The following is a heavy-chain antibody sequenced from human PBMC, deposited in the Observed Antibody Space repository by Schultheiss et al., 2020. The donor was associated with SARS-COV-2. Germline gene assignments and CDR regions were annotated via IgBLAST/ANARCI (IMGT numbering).Heavy chain of an antibody. D-gene: IGHD3-3*01. J-gene: IGHJ4*02. CDR3: TTENKLYDFWSGGASYYFDY. Sequence: SLKISCAASGFTFDDYAMHWVRQAPGKGLEWVSGISWNSGSIGYADSVKGRFTISRDNAKNSLYLQMNSLKTEDTAVYYCTTENKLYDFWSGGASYYFDYWGQGTLVTVSS. CDR1: GFTFDDYA. V-gene: IGHV3-9*01. CDR2: ISWNSGSI.